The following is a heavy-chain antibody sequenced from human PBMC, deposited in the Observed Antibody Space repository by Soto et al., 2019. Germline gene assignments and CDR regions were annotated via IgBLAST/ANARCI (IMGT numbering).Heavy chain of an antibody. Sequence: QVQLVQSGAEVKKPGSPVRVSCTASGDTFNFYTISWVRQVPGQGPERMGRIIPMLGMSNYAQKFQGRVTIMADKSTSTVYMNLSGLTSEDTAVYYCATNYGSGSTHVDYWGQGTLVTVSS. V-gene: IGHV1-69*02. CDR2: IIPMLGMS. J-gene: IGHJ4*02. D-gene: IGHD3-10*01. CDR1: GDTFNFYT. CDR3: ATNYGSGSTHVDY.